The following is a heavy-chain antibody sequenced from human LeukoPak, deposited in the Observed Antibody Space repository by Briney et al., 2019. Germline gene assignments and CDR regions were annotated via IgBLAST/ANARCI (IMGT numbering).Heavy chain of an antibody. J-gene: IGHJ3*01. Sequence: SQTLSLTCVISGDSVASNSTACNWIRQSPSRGLEWLGRTYHRSKWYNDYALSMKSRITINPDTSKNQFSLQLNSVTPEDTAVYYCARGGQGDGYSADEAFDFWGQGTMVTVS. V-gene: IGHV6-1*01. CDR2: TYHRSKWYN. CDR1: GDSVASNSTA. D-gene: IGHD5-24*01. CDR3: ARGGQGDGYSADEAFDF.